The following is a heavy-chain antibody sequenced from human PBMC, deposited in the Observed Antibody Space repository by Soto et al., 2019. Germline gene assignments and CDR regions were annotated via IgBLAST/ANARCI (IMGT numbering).Heavy chain of an antibody. Sequence: GGSLRLSCAASGFTFSSYGMHWARQAPGKGLEWVAIISYDGNVKYIIDSVKGRFTISRDDSKNTVYLQMNSLRPEDTAVYFCARGYSGDEGSYWGQGT. CDR2: ISYDGNVK. J-gene: IGHJ4*02. V-gene: IGHV3-30*03. D-gene: IGHD5-12*01. CDR1: GFTFSSYG. CDR3: ARGYSGDEGSY.